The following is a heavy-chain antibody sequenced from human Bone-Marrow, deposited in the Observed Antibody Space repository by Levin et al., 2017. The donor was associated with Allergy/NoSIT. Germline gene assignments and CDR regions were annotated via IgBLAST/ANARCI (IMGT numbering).Heavy chain of an antibody. V-gene: IGHV1-46*01. CDR2: INPSGGST. D-gene: IGHD3-10*01. J-gene: IGHJ6*02. CDR1: GYTFTSYY. CDR3: ASLGGSGSYYSHYYYGMDV. Sequence: ASVKVSCKASGYTFTSYYMHWVRQAPGQGLEWMGIINPSGGSTSYAQKFQGRVTMTRDTSTSTVYMELSSLRSEDTAVYYCASLGGSGSYYSHYYYGMDVWGQGTTVTVSS.